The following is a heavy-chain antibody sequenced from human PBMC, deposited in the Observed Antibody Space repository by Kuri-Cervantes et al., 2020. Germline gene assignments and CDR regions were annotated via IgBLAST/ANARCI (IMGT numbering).Heavy chain of an antibody. CDR2: IYSSGST. Sequence: SETLSLSCTVSGGSIIIYHWSWIRQPAGKGLEWIGRIYSSGSTNYNPSLKSRVTISIDKSKSQFSLKLSSVTAADTAVYYCASTVYGYYMDVWGRGTTVTVSS. CDR1: GGSIIIYH. V-gene: IGHV4-4*07. CDR3: ASTVYGYYMDV. J-gene: IGHJ6*03. D-gene: IGHD5/OR15-5a*01.